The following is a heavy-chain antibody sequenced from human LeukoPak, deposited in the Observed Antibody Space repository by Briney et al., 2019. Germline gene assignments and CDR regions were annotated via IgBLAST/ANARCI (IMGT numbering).Heavy chain of an antibody. CDR1: GGSISSYY. CDR3: ARSVITIFGVVHDAFDI. CDR2: IYYSGST. J-gene: IGHJ3*02. Sequence: SETLSLTCTVSGGSISSYYWSWIRQPPGKGLEWIGYIYYSGSTNYNPSLKSRVTISVDTSKNQFSLKLSSVTAADTAVYYCARSVITIFGVVHDAFDIWGQGTMATVSS. V-gene: IGHV4-59*01. D-gene: IGHD3-3*01.